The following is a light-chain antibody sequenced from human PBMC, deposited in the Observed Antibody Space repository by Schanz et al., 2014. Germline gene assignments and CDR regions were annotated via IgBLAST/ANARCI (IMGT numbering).Light chain of an antibody. CDR1: SSDVGGYNY. CDR2: EVS. Sequence: QSALTQPPSASGSPGQSVTISCTGTSSDVGGYNYVSWYQQHPGKAPKLMIYEVSKRPSGVPDRFSGSKSGNTASLTISGLQAEDEADYYCTTYTNTVVFGGGTKLTVL. CDR3: TTYTNTVV. J-gene: IGLJ2*01. V-gene: IGLV2-8*01.